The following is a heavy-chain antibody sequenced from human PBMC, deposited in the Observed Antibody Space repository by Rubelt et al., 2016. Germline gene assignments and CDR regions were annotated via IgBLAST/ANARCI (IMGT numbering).Heavy chain of an antibody. CDR2: INPSGSS. Sequence: QVQLQQWGAGLLKPSETLSLTCAVYRGSSSGYYWSWIRQPPGKGLEWIGEINPSGSSNYNPSLRSRVHISVEPSKSQFPLKLSFGTAADTAVYYCARGYGSGSYWNYWGQGTLVSVSS. D-gene: IGHD3-10*01. CDR1: RGSSSGYY. V-gene: IGHV4-34*01. CDR3: ARGYGSGSYWNY. J-gene: IGHJ4*02.